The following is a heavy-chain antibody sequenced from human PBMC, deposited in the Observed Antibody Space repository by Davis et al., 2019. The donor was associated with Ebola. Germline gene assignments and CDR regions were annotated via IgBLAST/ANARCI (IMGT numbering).Heavy chain of an antibody. CDR3: ATSVPPYCSSARCPYGPLDF. CDR2: INPNSGGT. Sequence: ASVKVSCKASGYTLTDYQMHWVRQAPGQGLEWMGGINPNSGGTNYAQKLQGRVTMTTDTSTRPAYMELSGLRSDDTAVYYCATSVPPYCSSARCPYGPLDFWGQGTAVTVSS. CDR1: GYTLTDYQ. V-gene: IGHV1-2*02. J-gene: IGHJ3*01. D-gene: IGHD2-2*01.